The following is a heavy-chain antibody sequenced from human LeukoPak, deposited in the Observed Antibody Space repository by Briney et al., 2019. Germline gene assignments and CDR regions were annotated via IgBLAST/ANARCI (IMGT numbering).Heavy chain of an antibody. V-gene: IGHV1-2*02. Sequence: ASVKVSCKASGYTFTGYYLHWVRQAPGQGLQWMGWINPNSGDTSHAQKFQGRVIMTRDTSISTAYMELSRLRSDDTAVYYCARDIRGYSGFDYDYWGRGTLVTVSS. J-gene: IGHJ4*02. D-gene: IGHD5-12*01. CDR3: ARDIRGYSGFDYDY. CDR1: GYTFTGYY. CDR2: INPNSGDT.